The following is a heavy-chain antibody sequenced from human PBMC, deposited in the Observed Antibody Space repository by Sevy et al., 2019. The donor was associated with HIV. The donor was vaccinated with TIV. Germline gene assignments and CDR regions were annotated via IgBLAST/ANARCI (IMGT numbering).Heavy chain of an antibody. V-gene: IGHV3-7*01. D-gene: IGHD1-1*01. CDR3: ARDDGNNYFDY. CDR2: IKKDAGQK. CDR1: GFTFSKYW. J-gene: IGHJ4*02. Sequence: GGSLRLSCAASGFTFSKYWMGWVRQAPGKGLEWVANIKKDAGQKYYADSVKGRFTISRDNAKNSLYLQMNSLRAEDTAVYFCARDDGNNYFDYWGQGTLVTVSS.